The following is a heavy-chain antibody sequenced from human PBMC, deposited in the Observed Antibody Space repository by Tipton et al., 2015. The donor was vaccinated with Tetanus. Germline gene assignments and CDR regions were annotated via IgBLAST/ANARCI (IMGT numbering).Heavy chain of an antibody. J-gene: IGHJ2*01. CDR3: ARRLGPLTRDYIWYFDL. V-gene: IGHV5-51*01. Sequence: QLVQSGAEVKKPGESLKISCKGSGYSFGIYWVAWVRQMPGKGLEWMGIIYPGDSDTRYSPSFEGQVTISVDKSIATAYLQWSSLKASDTAMYYCARRLGPLTRDYIWYFDLWGRGTQVTVSS. D-gene: IGHD7-27*01. CDR1: GYSFGIYW. CDR2: IYPGDSDT.